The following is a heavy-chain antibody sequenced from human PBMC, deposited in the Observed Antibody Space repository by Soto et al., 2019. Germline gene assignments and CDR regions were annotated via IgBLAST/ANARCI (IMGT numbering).Heavy chain of an antibody. CDR1: GSSFPNNW. Sequence: PGEALKISCKGSGSSFPNNWITWVRQMPGKGLEGRGRTDLTVSYTSYITPFQGHISFSADRSINTTILHWSSMRASDTDMYYCARHGGAHYLSSGYHYALDYWGQGTPVTVSS. V-gene: IGHV5-10-1*01. CDR2: TDLTVSYT. J-gene: IGHJ4*02. D-gene: IGHD3-22*01. CDR3: ARHGGAHYLSSGYHYALDY.